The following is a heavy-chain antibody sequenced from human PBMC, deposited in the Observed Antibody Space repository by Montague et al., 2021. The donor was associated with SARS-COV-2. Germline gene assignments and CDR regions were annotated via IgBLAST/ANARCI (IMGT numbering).Heavy chain of an antibody. CDR2: IYYSGST. J-gene: IGHJ5*02. Sequence: SETLSLICTVSGGSISSSSYYWGWIRQPPGKGLEWIGSIYYSGSTYYNPSLKSRVTISVDTSKNQFSLKLSSVTAADTAVYYCARERRYCSGGSCYSGWFDPWGQGTLVTVSS. D-gene: IGHD2-15*01. CDR1: GGSISSSSYY. V-gene: IGHV4-39*07. CDR3: ARERRYCSGGSCYSGWFDP.